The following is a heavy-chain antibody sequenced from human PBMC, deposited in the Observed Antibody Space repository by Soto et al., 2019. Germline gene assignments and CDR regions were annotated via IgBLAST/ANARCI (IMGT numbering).Heavy chain of an antibody. J-gene: IGHJ4*02. D-gene: IGHD1-26*01. CDR2: INNDGSST. CDR1: GFTFSTYW. Sequence: GGSLRLSCAASGFTFSTYWMHWVRQAPGKGLVWVSHINNDGSSTTYADSVKGRFTISRDNAKNTLYLQMNSLRAEDTAVYYCARDSGSYPGDGFDYWGQGTLVTVSS. V-gene: IGHV3-74*01. CDR3: ARDSGSYPGDGFDY.